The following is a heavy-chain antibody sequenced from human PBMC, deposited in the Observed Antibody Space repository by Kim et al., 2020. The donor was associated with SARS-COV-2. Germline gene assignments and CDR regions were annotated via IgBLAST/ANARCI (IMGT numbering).Heavy chain of an antibody. V-gene: IGHV4-39*01. J-gene: IGHJ4*02. Sequence: SETLSLTCTVSGGSISSSSYCWGWIRQPPGKGLEWIGSIYYSGSTYYNPSLKSRVTISVDTSKNQFSLKLSSVTAADTAVYYCASRVLSITIFGVVTRLFDYWGQGTLVTVSS. D-gene: IGHD3-3*01. CDR2: IYYSGST. CDR1: GGSISSSSYC. CDR3: ASRVLSITIFGVVTRLFDY.